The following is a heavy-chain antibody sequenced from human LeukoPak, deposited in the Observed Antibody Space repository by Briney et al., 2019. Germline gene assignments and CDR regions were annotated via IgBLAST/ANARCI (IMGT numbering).Heavy chain of an antibody. CDR3: AREPNDFWSGYYSHYFDY. CDR2: INHSGST. Sequence: PSETLSLTCAVYGGSFSGYYWSWIRQPPGKGLEWIGEINHSGSTNYNPSLKSRVTISVDTSKNQFSLKLSSVTPADTAVYYCAREPNDFWSGYYSHYFDYWGQGTLVTVSS. J-gene: IGHJ4*02. CDR1: GGSFSGYY. D-gene: IGHD3-3*01. V-gene: IGHV4-34*01.